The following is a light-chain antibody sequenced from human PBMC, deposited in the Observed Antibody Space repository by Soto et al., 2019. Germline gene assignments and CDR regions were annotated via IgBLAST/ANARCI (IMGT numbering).Light chain of an antibody. J-gene: IGKJ4*01. CDR2: GAS. CDR3: QQYGSSRT. CDR1: QSVSSSY. V-gene: IGKV3-20*01. Sequence: EIVLTQSTGTLSLSPGERATLSCRASQSVSSSYLAWYQQKPGQAPRLLIYGASSRATGIPDRCSGSGSGTDFTLTISRLEPEDFAVYYCQQYGSSRTFGGGTKVDIK.